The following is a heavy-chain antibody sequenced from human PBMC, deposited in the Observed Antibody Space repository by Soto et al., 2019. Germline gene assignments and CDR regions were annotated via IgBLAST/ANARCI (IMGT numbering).Heavy chain of an antibody. Sequence: QVQLQQWGASLLKPSDTLSLTCAVYGGSFSGYYWSWIRQPPGKGLEWIGEINHSGTTNYHPSLKSRVTMSVDTSKNQFSLRLTSVTAAATAMYYCAREAGGGGEYSVGFWGQGMLVSVSS. CDR1: GGSFSGYY. V-gene: IGHV4-34*01. CDR2: INHSGTT. CDR3: AREAGGGGEYSVGF. D-gene: IGHD3-10*01. J-gene: IGHJ4*02.